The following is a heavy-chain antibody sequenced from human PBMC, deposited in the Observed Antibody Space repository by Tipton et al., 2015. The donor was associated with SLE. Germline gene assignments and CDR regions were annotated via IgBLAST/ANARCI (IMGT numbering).Heavy chain of an antibody. CDR2: INHSGST. Sequence: TLSLTCAVYGGSFSGYYWSWIRQPPGKGLEWIGEINHSGSTNYNPSLKSRVTISGDMSKNQFSMKLSSVTAADTAVYYCARVIVGATGWFDPWGQGTLVTVSS. CDR1: GGSFSGYY. V-gene: IGHV4-34*01. J-gene: IGHJ5*02. D-gene: IGHD1-26*01. CDR3: ARVIVGATGWFDP.